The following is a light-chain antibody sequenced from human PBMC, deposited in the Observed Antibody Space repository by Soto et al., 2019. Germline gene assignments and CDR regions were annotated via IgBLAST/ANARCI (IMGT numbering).Light chain of an antibody. Sequence: EIVMTQSPASLSVSPGERATLSCRANQSISTYLAWYQQKPGQAPRLLIYGAPTRATGIPVRFSGSGSGTEFTLTISSLQSEDFAVYYCQQYNNWPPGTFGQGTKVDIK. CDR2: GAP. CDR3: QQYNNWPPGT. V-gene: IGKV3-15*01. CDR1: QSISTY. J-gene: IGKJ1*01.